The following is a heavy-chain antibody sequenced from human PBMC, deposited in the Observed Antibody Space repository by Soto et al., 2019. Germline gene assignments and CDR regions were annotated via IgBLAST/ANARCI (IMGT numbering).Heavy chain of an antibody. CDR3: ARAYGYYDSSGYPRTFDY. Sequence: ASVKVSCKASGYTFTSYGISWVRQAPGQGLEWMGWISAYNGNTNYAQKLQGRVTMTTDTSTSTAYMELRSLRSDDTAVYYCARAYGYYDSSGYPRTFDYWGQGTLVTVSS. CDR1: GYTFTSYG. V-gene: IGHV1-18*01. CDR2: ISAYNGNT. D-gene: IGHD3-22*01. J-gene: IGHJ4*02.